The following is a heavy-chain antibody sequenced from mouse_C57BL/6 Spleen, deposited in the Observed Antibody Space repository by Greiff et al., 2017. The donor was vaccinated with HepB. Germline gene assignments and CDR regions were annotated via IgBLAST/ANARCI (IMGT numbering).Heavy chain of an antibody. J-gene: IGHJ1*03. D-gene: IGHD4-1*01. CDR2: IDPSDSET. CDR3: SRLLGWYFDV. CDR1: GYTFTSYW. Sequence: QVQLQQPGAELVRPGSSVKLSCKASGYTFTSYWMHWVKQRPIQGLEWIGNIDPSDSETHYNQKFKDKATLTVDTSSSTAYMPLSIRTSEDSAVYYWSRLLGWYFDVWGTGTTVTVSS. V-gene: IGHV1-52*01.